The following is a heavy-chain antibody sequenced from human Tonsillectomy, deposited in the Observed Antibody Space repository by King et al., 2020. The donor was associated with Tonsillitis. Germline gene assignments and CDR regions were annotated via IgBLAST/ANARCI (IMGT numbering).Heavy chain of an antibody. V-gene: IGHV3-21*01. CDR1: GFTFSSYS. CDR2: ISSSSSYI. CDR3: AGDNDSSGYYHDAFDI. J-gene: IGHJ3*02. Sequence: DVQLVESGGGLVKPGGSLRLSCAASGFTFSSYSMNWVRQAPGKGLEWVSSISSSSSYIYYADSVKGRFTISRDNAKNSLYLQMNSLRAEDTAVYYCAGDNDSSGYYHDAFDIWGQGTMVTVSS. D-gene: IGHD3-22*01.